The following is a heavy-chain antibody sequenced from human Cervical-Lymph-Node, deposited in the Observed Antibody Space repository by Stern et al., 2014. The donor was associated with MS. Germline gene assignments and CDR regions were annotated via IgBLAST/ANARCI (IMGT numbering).Heavy chain of an antibody. Sequence: QVQLQQWGAGLLRPSETLSLTCAVHGASFTDNYWSWIRQTPGKGLEWIGEINHSGKTHDNPSLMSRVTLSLNTSKTKFSLKLNSVTAADTAVYYCARERKVERSARVFVSFDVWGQGTLLTVSS. CDR2: INHSGKT. D-gene: IGHD1-1*01. CDR1: GASFTDNY. J-gene: IGHJ3*01. V-gene: IGHV4-34*01. CDR3: ARERKVERSARVFVSFDV.